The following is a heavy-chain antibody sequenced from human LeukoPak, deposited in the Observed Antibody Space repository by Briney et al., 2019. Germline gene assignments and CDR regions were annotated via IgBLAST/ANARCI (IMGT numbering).Heavy chain of an antibody. J-gene: IGHJ6*03. CDR3: AVSGSYGSFYYYYYMDV. D-gene: IGHD5-18*01. Sequence: SETLSLTCTVSGGSISSSSYYWGWIRQPPGKGLEWIGSIYYSGSTYYNPSLKSRVTISVDTSKNQFSLKLSSVTAADTAVYYCAVSGSYGSFYYYYYMDVWGKGTTVTISS. V-gene: IGHV4-39*01. CDR1: GGSISSSSYY. CDR2: IYYSGST.